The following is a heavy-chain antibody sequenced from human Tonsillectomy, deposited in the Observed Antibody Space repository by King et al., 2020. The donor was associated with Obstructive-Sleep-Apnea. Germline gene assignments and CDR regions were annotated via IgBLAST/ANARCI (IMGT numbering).Heavy chain of an antibody. V-gene: IGHV4-59*01. Sequence: QLQESGPGLVKPSETLSLTCTVSGGSISTFYWSWIRQPPGKGLEWIGFMYYSGDTSDNPSPKSRVAISVASSKNHVPLKLNSVTAADTAVYYCARGGSYLDFWGQGALVTVSS. CDR2: MYYSGDT. CDR1: GGSISTFY. J-gene: IGHJ4*02. CDR3: ARGGSYLDF. D-gene: IGHD3-16*01.